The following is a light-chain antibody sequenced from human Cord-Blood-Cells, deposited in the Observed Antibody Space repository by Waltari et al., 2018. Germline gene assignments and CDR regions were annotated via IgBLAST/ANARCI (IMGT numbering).Light chain of an antibody. CDR1: SRLVGGYQH. V-gene: IGLV2-14*01. CDR2: DVS. CDR3: SSYTSSSTNVV. J-gene: IGLJ2*01. Sequence: SALTQPASVSGSPGQSITIPCTGTSRLVGGYQHVSTYQQHPGKAPKLMIYDVSNRPSGVSNRFSGSKSGNTASLTISGLQAEDEADYYCSSYTSSSTNVVFGGGTKLTVL.